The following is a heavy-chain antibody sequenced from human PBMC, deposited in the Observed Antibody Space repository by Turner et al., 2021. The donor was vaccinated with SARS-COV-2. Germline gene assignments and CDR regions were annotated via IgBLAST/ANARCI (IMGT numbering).Heavy chain of an antibody. J-gene: IGHJ6*02. CDR1: GFTFSRHG. Sequence: QVRLVESGGGVVQPGRSLRLSCLASGFTFSRHGMHWVRQAPGKGLEWVAAISYDGSSKFYAGFVKGRFTISRDDSSNTVYVEINSLRPEDTAVFYCAKDDGGLATTTYGMDVWGQGTTVTVSS. V-gene: IGHV3-30*18. CDR2: ISYDGSSK. CDR3: AKDDGGLATTTYGMDV. D-gene: IGHD3-16*01.